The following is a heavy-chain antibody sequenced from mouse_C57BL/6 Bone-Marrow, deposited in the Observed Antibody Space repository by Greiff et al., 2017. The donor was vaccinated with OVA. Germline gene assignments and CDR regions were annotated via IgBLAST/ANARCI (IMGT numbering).Heavy chain of an antibody. Sequence: VQLKESGAELVRPGASVTLSCKASGYTFTDYEMHWVKQTPVHGLEWIGAIDPETGGTAYNQKFKGKAILTADKSSSTAYMELRSLTSEDSAVYYCTSFAYWGQGTLVTVSA. V-gene: IGHV1-15*01. CDR2: IDPETGGT. CDR3: TSFAY. CDR1: GYTFTDYE. J-gene: IGHJ3*01.